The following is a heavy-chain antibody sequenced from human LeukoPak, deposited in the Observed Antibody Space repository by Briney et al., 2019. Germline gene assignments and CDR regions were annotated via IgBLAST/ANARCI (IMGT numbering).Heavy chain of an antibody. J-gene: IGHJ4*02. CDR3: ARDGLGSYDF. D-gene: IGHD3-10*01. CDR1: GFDFSDYT. Sequence: VGSLRLSCAASGFDFSDYTINWVRQAPGKGLEWLSSISSNSRYIDYADSVKGRLTVSRDNAKNSVYLQMNHLRGEASAVYYCARDGLGSYDFWGQGTLVTVSS. CDR2: ISSNSRYI. V-gene: IGHV3-21*01.